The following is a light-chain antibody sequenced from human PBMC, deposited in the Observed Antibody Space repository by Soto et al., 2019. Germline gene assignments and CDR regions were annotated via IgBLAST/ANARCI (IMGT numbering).Light chain of an antibody. V-gene: IGLV1-51*02. J-gene: IGLJ2*01. Sequence: QSALTQPPSVSAAAGQKVTISCSGSSSNIGSDYVSWYQQLPGAAPKLLIYENNKRPSGIPDRFSGSKSGTSATLGITGLKTGDEADYYCAAWDKSLNGGVFGGGTKLTVL. CDR1: SSNIGSDY. CDR2: ENN. CDR3: AAWDKSLNGGV.